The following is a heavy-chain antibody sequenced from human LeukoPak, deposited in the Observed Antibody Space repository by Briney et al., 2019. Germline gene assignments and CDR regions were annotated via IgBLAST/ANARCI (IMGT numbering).Heavy chain of an antibody. D-gene: IGHD1-26*01. CDR2: IYSGGST. V-gene: IGHV3-53*01. CDR3: VRVEYSGSHYLFDL. Sequence: PGGSLSLSCAASGFTVSNNYMSWVRQAPGKGLEWVSVIYSGGSTYYADSVKGRFIISRDNSKSTLYLQMNSLRAEDTAVYYCVRVEYSGSHYLFDLWGQGTLVTVSS. J-gene: IGHJ4*02. CDR1: GFTVSNNY.